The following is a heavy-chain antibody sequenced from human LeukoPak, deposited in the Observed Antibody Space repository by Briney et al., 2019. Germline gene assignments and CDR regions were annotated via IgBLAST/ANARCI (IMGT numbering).Heavy chain of an antibody. V-gene: IGHV1-3*01. CDR2: INAGNGNT. D-gene: IGHD3-10*01. J-gene: IGHJ4*02. CDR1: GYTFTSYA. CDR3: ARGRAFDYFDY. Sequence: ASVKASCKASGYTFTSYAIHWVRQAPGQRLEWMGWINAGNGNTKYSQKFQGRVTITRDTSASTAYMELSSLRSEDTAVYYCARGRAFDYFDYWGQGTLVTVSS.